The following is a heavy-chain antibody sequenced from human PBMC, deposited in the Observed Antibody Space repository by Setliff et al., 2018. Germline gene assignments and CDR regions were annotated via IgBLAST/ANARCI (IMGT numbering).Heavy chain of an antibody. J-gene: IGHJ4*02. V-gene: IGHV4-39*01. CDR2: IYYSGST. D-gene: IGHD3-22*01. CDR1: GGSISSSSYY. CDR3: ARRDSTGFYGYSFDF. Sequence: SETLSLTCTVSGGSISSSSYYWGWIRQPPGKGLEWIGSIYYSGSTYYNPSLKSRVTISVDTSKNQFSLKLTSVSAADTAVYYCARRDSTGFYGYSFDFWGQGTLVTVSS.